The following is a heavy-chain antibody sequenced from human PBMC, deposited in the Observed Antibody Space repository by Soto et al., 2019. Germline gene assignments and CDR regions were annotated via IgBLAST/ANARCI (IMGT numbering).Heavy chain of an antibody. CDR3: ASHPRDSSGYWYYFDY. CDR1: GFTFSSYS. CDR2: ISSSSSYI. J-gene: IGHJ4*02. V-gene: IGHV3-21*01. Sequence: EVQLVESGGGLVKPGGSLRLSCAASGFTFSSYSMNWVRQAPGKWLEWVSSISSSSSYIYYADSVKGRFTISRDNAKNALYLQMNSLRAEDTAVYYCASHPRDSSGYWYYFDYWGKGTLVTVSS. D-gene: IGHD3-22*01.